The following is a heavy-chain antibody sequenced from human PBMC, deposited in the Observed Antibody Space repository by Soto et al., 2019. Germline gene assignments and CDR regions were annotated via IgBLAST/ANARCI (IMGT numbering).Heavy chain of an antibody. V-gene: IGHV3-11*01. J-gene: IGHJ4*02. CDR3: ARFSDWLISYSFDY. D-gene: IGHD3-9*01. CDR2: IGDSGSPI. Sequence: LRLSCAVSGFDFRNYYMSWVRQAPGKGLEWISYIGDSGSPIYYADSVRGRFATSRDNAKNSLYLQMNRLRAEDTAVYYCARFSDWLISYSFDYWGQGALVTVSS. CDR1: GFDFRNYY.